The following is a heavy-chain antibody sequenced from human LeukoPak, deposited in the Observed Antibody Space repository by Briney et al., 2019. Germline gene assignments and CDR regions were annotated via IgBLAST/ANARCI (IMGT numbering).Heavy chain of an antibody. D-gene: IGHD6-19*01. CDR3: ARRRVAVAGRPNWFDP. Sequence: SETLSLTCAVYGGSFSGYYWSWIRQPPGKGLEWIGEINHSGSTNYNPSLKSRVTISVDTSKNQFSLKLSSVTAAGTAVYYCARRRVAVAGRPNWFDPWGQGTLVTVSS. V-gene: IGHV4-34*01. J-gene: IGHJ5*02. CDR2: INHSGST. CDR1: GGSFSGYY.